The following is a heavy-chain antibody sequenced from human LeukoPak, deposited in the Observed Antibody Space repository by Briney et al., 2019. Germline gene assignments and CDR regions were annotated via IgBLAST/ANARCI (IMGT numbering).Heavy chain of an antibody. CDR2: IKPSGSEK. CDR1: GFTFSNYW. Sequence: PGGSLRLSCEGSGFTFSNYWMTWVRQAPEKGLEWVANIKPSGSEKHYADSVEGRFTISRDIAKNSLYLQMNSLRAEDTAVYYCARDDRESEWLGEEDYWGQGTLVTVSS. CDR3: ARDDRESEWLGEEDY. D-gene: IGHD3-10*01. J-gene: IGHJ4*02. V-gene: IGHV3-7*01.